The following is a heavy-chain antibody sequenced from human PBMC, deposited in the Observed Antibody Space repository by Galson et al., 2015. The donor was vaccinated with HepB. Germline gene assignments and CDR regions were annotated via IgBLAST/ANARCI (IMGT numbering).Heavy chain of an antibody. CDR2: IRPDDGGT. J-gene: IGHJ1*01. CDR1: GYTFTSFG. Sequence: SVKVSCKASGYTFTSFGISWVRQAPGQGLEWVGWIRPDDGGTNYAQTLQDRVTMSTDTSTSTAYMELRSLRYDDTAVYYCARGPYFGELTRILGWQHWGQGSLVTVSS. D-gene: IGHD3-10*01. CDR3: ARGPYFGELTRILGWQH. V-gene: IGHV1-18*04.